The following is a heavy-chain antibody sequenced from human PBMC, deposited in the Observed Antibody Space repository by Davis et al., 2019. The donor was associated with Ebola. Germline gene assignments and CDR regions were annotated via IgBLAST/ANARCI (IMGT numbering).Heavy chain of an antibody. D-gene: IGHD3-9*01. Sequence: GESLKIYCVASGLTFSRYGMHWVRQTPGKGLEWVAFIWFDGRNEHYIDSVKGRFTVSRDNSKNTLFLQMNSLRPEDTAVYYCAKGELVITRGYFDYWGQGILVTVSS. J-gene: IGHJ4*02. V-gene: IGHV3-30*02. CDR3: AKGELVITRGYFDY. CDR2: IWFDGRNE. CDR1: GLTFSRYG.